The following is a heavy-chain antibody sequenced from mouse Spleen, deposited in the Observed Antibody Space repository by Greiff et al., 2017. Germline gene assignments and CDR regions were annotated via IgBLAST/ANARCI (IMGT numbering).Heavy chain of an antibody. CDR3: TRGHYCYGSSYVGY. J-gene: IGHJ2*01. CDR2: IHPNSGST. CDR1: GYTFTSYW. Sequence: VQLQQPGAELVKPGASVKLSCKASGYTFTSYWMHWVKQRPGQGLEWIGMIHPNSGSTNYNEKFKSKATLTVDKSSSTAYMQLSSLTSEDSAVYYCTRGHYCYGSSYVGYWGQGTTLTVSS. D-gene: IGHD1-1*01. V-gene: IGHV1-64*01.